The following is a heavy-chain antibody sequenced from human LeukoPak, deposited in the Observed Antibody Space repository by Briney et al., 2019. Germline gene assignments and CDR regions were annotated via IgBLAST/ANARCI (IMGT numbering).Heavy chain of an antibody. V-gene: IGHV3-48*03. D-gene: IGHD1-26*01. CDR3: AREGIVGATRVTDS. Sequence: AGSLRLSCAASGFTFSSYEMNWVRQAPGKGLEWVAYISSSGSTIYYADSVKGRFTISRDNAKNSLYLQMNSLRAEDTAVYYCAREGIVGATRVTDSWGQGTLVTVSS. CDR2: ISSSGSTI. J-gene: IGHJ4*02. CDR1: GFTFSSYE.